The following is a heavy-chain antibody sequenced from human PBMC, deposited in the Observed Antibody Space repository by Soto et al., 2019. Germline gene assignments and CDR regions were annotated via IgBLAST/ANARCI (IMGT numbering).Heavy chain of an antibody. J-gene: IGHJ6*02. CDR3: ARVIARHYYDSRKVLSGMDV. D-gene: IGHD3-22*01. CDR2: IIPIFGTA. CDR1: GGTFSSYA. V-gene: IGHV1-69*01. Sequence: QVQLVQSGAEVKKPGSSVKVSCKASGGTFSSYAISWVQQAPGQGLEWMGGIIPIFGTANYAQKFQGRVTITADESTRTAYMGLSSLSSEETAVYSCARVIARHYYDSRKVLSGMDVWGQGTTVTVSS.